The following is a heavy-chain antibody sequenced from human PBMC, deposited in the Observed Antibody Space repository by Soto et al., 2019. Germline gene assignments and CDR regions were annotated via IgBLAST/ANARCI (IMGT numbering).Heavy chain of an antibody. D-gene: IGHD2-21*02. V-gene: IGHV4-30-4*08. CDR3: AREDDGGDRDYYGLDV. J-gene: IGHJ6*02. CDR1: GGSISYEYYH. CDR2: IHYSGSI. Sequence: QVQLQQSGPGLVKPSQTLSLTCTVSGGSISYEYYHWTWIRQSPGKGLEWIGYIHYSGSIIYNPSFKSHVTISVDTSKNQFSLQLRSVTAADTAVYFCAREDDGGDRDYYGLDVWGQGTTVTVSS.